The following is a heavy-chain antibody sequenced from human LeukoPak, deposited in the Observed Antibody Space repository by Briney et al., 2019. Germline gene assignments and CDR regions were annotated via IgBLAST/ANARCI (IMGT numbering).Heavy chain of an antibody. CDR3: TRMTTGHDY. V-gene: IGHV4-34*01. CDR1: GVSFDDYY. Sequence: PSGTLSLTCAASGVSFDDYYWAWVRQAPGKGLEWIGEINHSGYTNDNPSLKSRVTLSIDTSTKQFSLNMRSVTVADAGIYFCTRMTTGHDYWGQGTLVTVSS. CDR2: INHSGYT. D-gene: IGHD4-17*01. J-gene: IGHJ4*02.